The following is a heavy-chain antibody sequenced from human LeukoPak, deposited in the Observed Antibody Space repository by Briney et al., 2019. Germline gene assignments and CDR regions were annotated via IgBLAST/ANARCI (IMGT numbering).Heavy chain of an antibody. CDR3: AGDPPMSGYAFHI. CDR2: IWSSEDNK. J-gene: IGHJ3*02. D-gene: IGHD3-10*01. V-gene: IGHV3-33*08. CDR1: GFSFRSYN. Sequence: PGGSLRLSCAASGFSFRSYNMDWVRQAPGKGLEWVAFIWSSEDNKYYASSVEGRFTISRDNSKNTLFLQMNSLRAEDAAVYYCAGDPPMSGYAFHIWGQGTMVTVSS.